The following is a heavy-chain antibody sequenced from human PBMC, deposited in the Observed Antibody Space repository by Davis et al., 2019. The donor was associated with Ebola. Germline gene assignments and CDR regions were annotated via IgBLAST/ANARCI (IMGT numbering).Heavy chain of an antibody. CDR3: ARPTQRWLQSLTGGNWYFDL. CDR2: INTNTGNP. Sequence: ASVKVSCKASGYTFITYYIHWVRQAPGQGLEWMGWINTNTGNPTYAQGFTGRFVFSLDTSVSTAYLQISSLKAEDTAVYYCARPTQRWLQSLTGGNWYFDLWGRGTLVTVSS. J-gene: IGHJ2*01. V-gene: IGHV7-4-1*02. D-gene: IGHD5-24*01. CDR1: GYTFITYY.